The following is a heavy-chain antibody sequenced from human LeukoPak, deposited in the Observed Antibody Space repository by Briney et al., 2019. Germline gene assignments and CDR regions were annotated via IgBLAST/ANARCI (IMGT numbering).Heavy chain of an antibody. J-gene: IGHJ4*02. D-gene: IGHD3-9*01. Sequence: SETLSLTCSVSGGSVSSSLNYWGWIRQPPGKGLEWIGNTYYTGSTYSNPTLKSRVTMSVDTSKNPFSLKLSSVTAADTAVYYCARLTKGRYFDYIFDYWGQGTLLTVSS. CDR3: ARLTKGRYFDYIFDY. CDR2: TYYTGST. CDR1: GGSVSSSLNY. V-gene: IGHV4-39*01.